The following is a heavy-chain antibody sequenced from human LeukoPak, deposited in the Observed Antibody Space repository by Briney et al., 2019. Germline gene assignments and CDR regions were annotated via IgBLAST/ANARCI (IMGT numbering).Heavy chain of an antibody. CDR3: ARGEDWSYSNYDLLDY. CDR2: INSGSSYI. J-gene: IGHJ4*02. CDR1: GFTFSGYT. Sequence: GGSLRLSCAASGFTFSGYTMNWVRQAPGKGLAWVSSINSGSSYIDYADSVKGRFTISRDNAKNSLYLQMNSLRAEDTAVYYCARGEDWSYSNYDLLDYWGQGTLVTVPS. V-gene: IGHV3-21*01. D-gene: IGHD4-11*01.